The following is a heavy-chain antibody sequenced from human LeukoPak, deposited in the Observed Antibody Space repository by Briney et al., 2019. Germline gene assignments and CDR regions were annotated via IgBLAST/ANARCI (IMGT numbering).Heavy chain of an antibody. CDR3: ARSVGMVRGIHDAFDI. CDR1: GYTFTSYG. Sequence: ASVKVSCKPSGYTFTSYGISWVRLAPGQGLEWIGWISPYNGNTNYAQNLQARVTMTTDTSTSTAYMEVRSLRSDDTAVYYCARSVGMVRGIHDAFDIWGQGTMVTVSS. J-gene: IGHJ3*02. CDR2: ISPYNGNT. V-gene: IGHV1-18*01. D-gene: IGHD3-10*01.